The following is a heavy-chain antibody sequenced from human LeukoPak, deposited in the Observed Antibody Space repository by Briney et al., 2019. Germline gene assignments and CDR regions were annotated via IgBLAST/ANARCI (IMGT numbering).Heavy chain of an antibody. CDR3: ARVLRGAPDY. V-gene: IGHV3-48*03. CDR1: GFTFSSYE. J-gene: IGHJ4*02. Sequence: PGGSLRLSCAASGFTFSSYEMNWVRQAPRKGLEWVSYISSSGSTIYYADSVKGRFTISRDNAKNSLYLQMNSLRAEDTAVYYCARVLRGAPDYWGQGTLVTVSS. D-gene: IGHD3-10*01. CDR2: ISSSGSTI.